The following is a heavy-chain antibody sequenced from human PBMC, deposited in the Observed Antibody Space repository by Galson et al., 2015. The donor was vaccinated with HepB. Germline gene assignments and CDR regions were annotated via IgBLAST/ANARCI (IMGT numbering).Heavy chain of an antibody. V-gene: IGHV3-23*01. CDR2: ISGSGGST. D-gene: IGHD2-21*02. J-gene: IGHJ4*02. CDR3: AKDSLRVVTAIFFMVTYFDY. CDR1: GFTFSSYA. Sequence: SLRLSCAASGFTFSSYAMSWVRQAPGKGLEWVSAISGSGGSTYYADSVKGRFTISRDNSKNTLYLQMNSLRAEDTAVYYCAKDSLRVVTAIFFMVTYFDYWGQGTLVTVSS.